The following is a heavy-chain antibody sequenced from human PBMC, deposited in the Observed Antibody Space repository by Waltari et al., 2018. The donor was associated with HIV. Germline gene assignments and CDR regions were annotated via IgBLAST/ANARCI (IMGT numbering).Heavy chain of an antibody. D-gene: IGHD3-9*01. CDR1: GASMRSKNYY. V-gene: IGHV4-39*01. CDR3: ARQHAYTSDWFSQASFFNY. CDR2: IYYTGDT. Sequence: LQLKESGPGLVKPSDNLSLTCAVSGASMRSKNYYWAWIRQSPGERLEWIATIYYTGDTYLVPSLKNRTSISVDSSKNLLSLSLASVTAADTAIYYCARQHAYTSDWFSQASFFNYWGPGTLVTVSS. J-gene: IGHJ1*01.